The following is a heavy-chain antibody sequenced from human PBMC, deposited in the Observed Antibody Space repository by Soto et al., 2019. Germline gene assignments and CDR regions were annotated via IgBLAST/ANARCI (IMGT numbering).Heavy chain of an antibody. J-gene: IGHJ5*02. CDR2: INGGNGKT. Sequence: QVHLVQSGAEVEKPGASVNISCKASGYTFSNYLMHWVRQAPGQSLEWMGWINGGNGKTKYSQKFEGRVTITWDTSASTAYMEMSSLRSEDTAVYYCARGLGHTGYLRSPWGQGTLVTVSS. CDR1: GYTFSNYL. CDR3: ARGLGHTGYLRSP. V-gene: IGHV1-3*01. D-gene: IGHD5-12*01.